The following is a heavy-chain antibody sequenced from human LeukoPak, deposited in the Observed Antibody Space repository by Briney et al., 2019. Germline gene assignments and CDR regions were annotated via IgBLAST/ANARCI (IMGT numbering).Heavy chain of an antibody. CDR1: GYTFTSYG. J-gene: IGHJ3*02. CDR2: ISAYNGNT. CDR3: ARDHPRYCSGGSCYYDAFDI. V-gene: IGHV1-18*01. D-gene: IGHD2-15*01. Sequence: ASVKVSCKASGYTFTSYGISWVRQAPGQGLEWMGWISAYNGNTNYAQKLQGRVTMTTDTSTSTAYMELRSLRSDDTAVCYCARDHPRYCSGGSCYYDAFDIWGQGTMVTVSS.